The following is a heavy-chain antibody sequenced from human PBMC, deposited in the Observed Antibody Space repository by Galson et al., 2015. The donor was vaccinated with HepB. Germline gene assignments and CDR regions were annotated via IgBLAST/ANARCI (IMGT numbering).Heavy chain of an antibody. Sequence: FSSYSMNWVRQAPGKGLEWVSYISSSSSTIYYADSVKGRFTISRDNAKNSLYLQMNSLRDEDTAVYYCAREGPRDSSGSGMDVWGQGTTVTVSS. V-gene: IGHV3-48*02. CDR1: FSSYS. J-gene: IGHJ6*02. CDR2: ISSSSSTI. D-gene: IGHD3-22*01. CDR3: AREGPRDSSGSGMDV.